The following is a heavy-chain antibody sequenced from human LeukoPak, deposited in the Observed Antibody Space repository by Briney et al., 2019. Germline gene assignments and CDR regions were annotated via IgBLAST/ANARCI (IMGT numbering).Heavy chain of an antibody. CDR1: GGSITTYY. V-gene: IGHV4-59*01. CDR2: IHHSGGT. D-gene: IGHD6-19*01. CDR3: ARVGYSSGWYPFDY. J-gene: IGHJ4*02. Sequence: SETLSLTCTVSGGSITTYYWTWIRQPPGKGLEWIGHIHHSGGTNFNPSLKSRVTISLDTSKNQLSLKLTSVTAADTAIYFCARVGYSSGWYPFDYWGQGTLVTVSS.